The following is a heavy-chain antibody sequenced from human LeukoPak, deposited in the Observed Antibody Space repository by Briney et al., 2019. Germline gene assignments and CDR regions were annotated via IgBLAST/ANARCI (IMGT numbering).Heavy chain of an antibody. CDR1: GGSISSYY. CDR3: ARDYYDSSGYQGNYYYYYMDV. Sequence: SETLSLTWTVSGGSISSYYWSWIRQPAGKGLEWIGRIYTSGSTNYNPSLKSRVTMSVDTSKNQFSMKLSSVTAADTAVYYCARDYYDSSGYQGNYYYYYMDVWGKGTTVTVSS. J-gene: IGHJ6*03. V-gene: IGHV4-4*07. D-gene: IGHD3-22*01. CDR2: IYTSGST.